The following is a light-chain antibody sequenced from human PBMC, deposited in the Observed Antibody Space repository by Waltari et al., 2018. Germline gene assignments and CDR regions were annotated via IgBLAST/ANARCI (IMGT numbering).Light chain of an antibody. J-gene: IGKJ1*01. CDR2: DAS. Sequence: EIVLTQSPGTLALSPGERATLSCRASQSVGRALAWSQQKPGQAPWLLIYDASSRATGISDKFSGSGSGTDFSLTINRVEPEDFAVYFCQMYVRLPVTFGQGTKVEVK. CDR3: QMYVRLPVT. CDR1: QSVGRA. V-gene: IGKV3-20*01.